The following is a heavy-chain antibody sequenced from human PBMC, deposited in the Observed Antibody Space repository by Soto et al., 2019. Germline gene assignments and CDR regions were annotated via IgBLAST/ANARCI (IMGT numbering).Heavy chain of an antibody. V-gene: IGHV1-69*06. J-gene: IGHJ4*02. CDR1: GGTFSSYA. D-gene: IGHD1-26*01. CDR2: IIPIFGTA. CDR3: ARDPSYMGATNFDY. Sequence: SVKVSCKASGGTFSSYAISWVRQAPGQGLEWMGGIIPIFGTANYAQKFQGRVTITADKSTSTAYMELSSLRSEDTAVYYCARDPSYMGATNFDYWGQGTLVTVSS.